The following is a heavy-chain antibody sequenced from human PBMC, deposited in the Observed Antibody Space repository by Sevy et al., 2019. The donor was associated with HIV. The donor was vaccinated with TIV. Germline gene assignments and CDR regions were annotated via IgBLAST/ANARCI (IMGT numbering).Heavy chain of an antibody. CDR1: GFTFSRYW. CDR2: INTHGTNT. D-gene: IGHD3-3*01. V-gene: IGHV3-74*01. Sequence: GGSLRLSCAASGFTFSRYWMHWVRHAPGKGLVWVSRINTHGTNTLYADYVKGRINISRDDAKNTVYLQMNSLRAEDTGVYYCAREGVDFWSGPVDFDYGMDVWGQGTTVTVSS. J-gene: IGHJ6*02. CDR3: AREGVDFWSGPVDFDYGMDV.